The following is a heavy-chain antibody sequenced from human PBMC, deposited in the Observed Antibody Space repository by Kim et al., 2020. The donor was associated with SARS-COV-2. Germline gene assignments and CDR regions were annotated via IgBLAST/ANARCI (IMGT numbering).Heavy chain of an antibody. CDR1: GGSISSSSYY. Sequence: SETLSLTCTVSGGSISSSSYYWGWIRQPPGKGLEWIGSIYYSGSTYYNPSLKSRVTISVDTSKNQFSLKLSSVTAADTAVYYCARDPHLLRSSGWYLDYWGQGTLVTVSS. CDR2: IYYSGST. CDR3: ARDPHLLRSSGWYLDY. J-gene: IGHJ4*02. D-gene: IGHD6-19*01. V-gene: IGHV4-39*07.